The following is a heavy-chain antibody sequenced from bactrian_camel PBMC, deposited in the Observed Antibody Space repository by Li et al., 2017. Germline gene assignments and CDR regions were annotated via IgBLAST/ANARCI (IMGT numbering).Heavy chain of an antibody. V-gene: IGHV3S53*01. Sequence: HVQLVESGGESVQAGGSLRLSCVASGATQDIGCMGWFRQAPGQLREGVAAIDSDGNTSYGEAVKGRFTISVDSAKNTLYLQMNSLKPEDTAVCYCGAHYPGFDYSRECDLDFPYSGRGTQVTVS. CDR2: IDSDGNT. D-gene: IGHD1*01. J-gene: IGHJ6*01. CDR1: GATQDIGC. CDR3: GAHYPGFDYSRECDLDFPY.